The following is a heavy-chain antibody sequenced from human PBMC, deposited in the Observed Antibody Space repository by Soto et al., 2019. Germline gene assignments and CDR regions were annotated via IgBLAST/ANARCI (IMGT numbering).Heavy chain of an antibody. V-gene: IGHV3-21*01. Sequence: GGSPRLSCAASGFTFSSYSMNWVRQAPGKGLEWVSSISSSSSYIYYADSVKGRFTISRDNAKNSLYLQMNSLRAEDTAVYYCARDVGPSLFGTTSHYYGMDVWGQGTTVTVSS. J-gene: IGHJ6*02. CDR3: ARDVGPSLFGTTSHYYGMDV. CDR1: GFTFSSYS. CDR2: ISSSSSYI. D-gene: IGHD3-3*02.